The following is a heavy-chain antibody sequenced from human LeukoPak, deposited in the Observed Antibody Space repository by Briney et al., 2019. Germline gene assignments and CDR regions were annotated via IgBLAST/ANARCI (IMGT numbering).Heavy chain of an antibody. CDR1: GFTFSSYG. CDR3: AKVSRRYCSGGSCVVYGMDV. D-gene: IGHD2-15*01. J-gene: IGHJ6*02. CDR2: ISYDGRNK. V-gene: IGHV3-30*18. Sequence: RGSLRLSCAASGFTFSSYGMHWVRQAPGKGLEWVAVISYDGRNKYYADSVKGRFTISRDNSKNTLYLQMNSLRAEDTAVYYCAKVSRRYCSGGSCVVYGMDVWGQGTTVTVSS.